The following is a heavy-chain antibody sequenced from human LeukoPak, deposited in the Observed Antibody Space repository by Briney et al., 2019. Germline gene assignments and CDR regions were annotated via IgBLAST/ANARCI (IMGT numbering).Heavy chain of an antibody. J-gene: IGHJ4*02. D-gene: IGHD3-22*01. V-gene: IGHV3-30*02. CDR2: MRSDGSTN. CDR3: AKGYDSSGYYLDC. Sequence: GGSLRLSCAASGFSFSSYGMHWVRQAPGKGLEWVAYMRSDGSTNYYADSVKGRFTISRDNSKNTLYLQMNSLRPEDTAVYYCAKGYDSSGYYLDCWGQGTPVTVSS. CDR1: GFSFSSYG.